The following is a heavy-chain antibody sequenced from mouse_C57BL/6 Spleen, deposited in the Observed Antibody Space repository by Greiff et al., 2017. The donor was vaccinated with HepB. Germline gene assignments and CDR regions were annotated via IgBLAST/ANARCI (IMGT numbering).Heavy chain of an antibody. V-gene: IGHV1-7*01. CDR1: GYTFTSYW. Sequence: VQLQQSGAELAKPGASVKLSCKASGYTFTSYWMHWVKQRPGQGLEWIGYINPSSGYTKYNQKFKDKATLTADKASSTAYMQLSSLTYEDSAVYYCANNYYGSSYGDYWGQGTTLTVSS. D-gene: IGHD1-1*01. J-gene: IGHJ2*01. CDR3: ANNYYGSSYGDY. CDR2: INPSSGYT.